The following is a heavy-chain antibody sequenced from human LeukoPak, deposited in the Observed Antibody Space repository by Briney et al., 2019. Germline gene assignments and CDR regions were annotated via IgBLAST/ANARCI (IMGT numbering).Heavy chain of an antibody. CDR3: AKGGSGWSYYFDF. J-gene: IGHJ4*02. CDR2: ISGGGGST. V-gene: IGHV3-43*02. D-gene: IGHD6-19*01. Sequence: QAGGSLRLSCAASGFTFYDYARHWVRQAPGKGLEWVSLISGGGGSTYYADSVKGRFTISRDNSKNSLYLQMNSLSTEDTALYYCAKGGSGWSYYFDFWGQGTLVTVSS. CDR1: GFTFYDYA.